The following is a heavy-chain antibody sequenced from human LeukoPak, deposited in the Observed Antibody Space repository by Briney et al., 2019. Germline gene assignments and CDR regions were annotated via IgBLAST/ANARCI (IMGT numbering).Heavy chain of an antibody. CDR3: ARAPGPYSGSYYFDY. CDR1: GFSFRSHG. V-gene: IGHV3-23*01. J-gene: IGHJ4*02. D-gene: IGHD1-26*01. Sequence: GTLRLSCAASGFSFRSHGMNWVRQAPGKGLEWVSGISPRGDITYYKDSVRGRFTISRDNAKNTLYLQMNSLRAEDTAVYYCARAPGPYSGSYYFDYWGQGTLVTVSS. CDR2: ISPRGDIT.